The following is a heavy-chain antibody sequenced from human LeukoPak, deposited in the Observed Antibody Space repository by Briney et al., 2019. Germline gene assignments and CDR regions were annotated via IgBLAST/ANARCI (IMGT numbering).Heavy chain of an antibody. CDR1: GYTFTGYY. CDR2: INPNSGGT. CDR3: ARGGDGYNSGPRGTY. Sequence: GASVKVSCKASGYTFTGYYMHWVRQAPGQGLEWVGWINPNSGGTNHAQKFQGRVTMTRDSSISTAYMELNRLTSDDTAVYYCARGGDGYNSGPRGTYWGQGTLVTVSS. D-gene: IGHD5-24*01. V-gene: IGHV1-2*02. J-gene: IGHJ4*02.